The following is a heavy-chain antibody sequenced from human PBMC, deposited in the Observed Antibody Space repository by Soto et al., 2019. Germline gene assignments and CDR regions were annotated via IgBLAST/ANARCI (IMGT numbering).Heavy chain of an antibody. CDR1: GGSISSSNW. V-gene: IGHV4-4*02. Sequence: SETLSLTCAVSGGSISSSNWWSWVRQPPGKGLEWIGEIYHSGSTNYNPSLKSRVAISVDKSKNQFSLKLSSVTAADTAAYYCARANSWYWFDPWGQGTLVTVSS. J-gene: IGHJ5*02. CDR3: ARANSWYWFDP. D-gene: IGHD6-13*01. CDR2: IYHSGST.